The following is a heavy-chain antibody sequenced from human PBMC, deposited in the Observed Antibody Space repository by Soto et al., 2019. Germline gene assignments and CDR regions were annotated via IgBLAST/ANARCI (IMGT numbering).Heavy chain of an antibody. D-gene: IGHD2-2*01. CDR3: AKAWGLCTCYFDH. Sequence: GGSLRLSCAASGFTFDDYAMRWVRQAPGKCLEWVSGISWNSVTMDYADSVKGRFTISRDNAKNSLFLQMNNLRADDTALYYCAKAWGLCTCYFDHWGHGXLVTVYS. CDR1: GFTFDDYA. V-gene: IGHV3-9*01. CDR2: ISWNSVTM. J-gene: IGHJ4*01.